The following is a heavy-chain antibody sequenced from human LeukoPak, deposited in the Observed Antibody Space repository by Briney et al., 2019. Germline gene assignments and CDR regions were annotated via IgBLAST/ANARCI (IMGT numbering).Heavy chain of an antibody. J-gene: IGHJ4*02. V-gene: IGHV4-61*08. CDR3: AREDVTVGYSFDY. Sequence: SETLSLTCTVSGGSINSGGYYWSWIRQHPGKGLEWIGYIYYSGSTNYNPSLKSRVTMSVDTSKNQFSLKLNSVTAADTAVYYCAREDVTVGYSFDYWGQGTLVTVS. CDR1: GGSINSGGYY. D-gene: IGHD6-13*01. CDR2: IYYSGST.